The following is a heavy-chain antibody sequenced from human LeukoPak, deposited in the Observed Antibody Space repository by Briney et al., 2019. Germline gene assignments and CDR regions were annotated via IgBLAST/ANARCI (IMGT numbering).Heavy chain of an antibody. V-gene: IGHV3-73*01. J-gene: IGHJ6*03. CDR2: IRSKANSYAT. Sequence: GGSLRLSCAASGFTFSGSAMHWVRQASGKGLEWVGRIRSKANSYATAYAASVKGRFTISRDDSKNTASLQMNSLKTEDTAVYYCTTRTPRAYYYYYYMDVWGKGTTVTVSS. CDR1: GFTFSGSA. CDR3: TTRTPRAYYYYYYMDV.